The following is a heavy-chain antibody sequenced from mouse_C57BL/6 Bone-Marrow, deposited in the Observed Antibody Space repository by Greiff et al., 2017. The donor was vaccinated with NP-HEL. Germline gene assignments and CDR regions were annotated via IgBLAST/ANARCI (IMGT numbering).Heavy chain of an antibody. V-gene: IGHV3-8*01. CDR3: ARSPLWLRRNYYAMDY. CDR2: ISYSGST. CDR1: GYSITSDY. D-gene: IGHD2-2*01. Sequence: EVKVVESGPGLAKPSQTLSLTCSVTGYSITSDYWNWIRKFPGNKLEYMGYISYSGSTSYNPSLKSRISITRDTSKNQYYLQLKSVTTEDTATYYCARSPLWLRRNYYAMDYWGQGTSVTVSS. J-gene: IGHJ4*01.